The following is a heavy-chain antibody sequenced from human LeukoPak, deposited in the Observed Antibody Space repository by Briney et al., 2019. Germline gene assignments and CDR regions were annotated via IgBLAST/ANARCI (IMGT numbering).Heavy chain of an antibody. J-gene: IGHJ6*03. D-gene: IGHD4-23*01. V-gene: IGHV3-11*04. CDR2: ISSSGSTI. CDR1: GFTFSDYY. CDR3: ARDKRGATVVTLYSYYYMDV. Sequence: PGGSLRLSCAASGFTFSDYYMSWIRQAPGKGLEWVSYISSSGSTIYYADSVKGRFTISRDNAKNSLYLQMNSLRADDTAVYYCARDKRGATVVTLYSYYYMDVWGKGTTVTISS.